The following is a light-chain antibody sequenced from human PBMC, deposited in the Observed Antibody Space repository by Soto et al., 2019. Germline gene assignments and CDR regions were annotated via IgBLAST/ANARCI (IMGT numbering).Light chain of an antibody. Sequence: EIVLTQSPGTLSLSPGERATLSCRASQTISGTYLAWYQQKPGQAPRLLIYGASRRATGIPERCSGSGSGTDFTLTIRRLEPEDFAVYYCQHYGETFGQGTKVEVK. V-gene: IGKV3-20*01. CDR1: QTISGTY. CDR2: GAS. J-gene: IGKJ1*01. CDR3: QHYGET.